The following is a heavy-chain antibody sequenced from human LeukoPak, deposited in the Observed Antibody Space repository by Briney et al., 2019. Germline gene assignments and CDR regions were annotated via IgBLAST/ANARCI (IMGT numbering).Heavy chain of an antibody. V-gene: IGHV4-39*07. CDR1: GGSISTTAYY. D-gene: IGHD3-10*01. J-gene: IGHJ4*02. CDR3: ARLRRGYYFDY. CDR2: VFYTGNT. Sequence: SETLSLTCTVSGGSISTTAYYWGWIRQPPGKGLEWIGSVFYTGNTFYNPSLKSRVTISVDTSKNQFSLKLSSVTAADTAVYYCARLRRGYYFDYWGQGTLVTVSS.